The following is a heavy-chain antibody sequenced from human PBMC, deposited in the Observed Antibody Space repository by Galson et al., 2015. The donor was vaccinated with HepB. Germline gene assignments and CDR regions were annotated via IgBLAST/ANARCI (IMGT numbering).Heavy chain of an antibody. CDR2: ISGSGGST. CDR3: AKDGVYCSSTSCYAFLGFLDY. J-gene: IGHJ4*02. CDR1: GFTFSSYA. Sequence: SLRLSCAASGFTFSSYAMSWVRQAPGKGLEWVSAISGSGGSTYYADSVKGRFTISRDNSKNTLYLQMNSLRAEDTAVYYCAKDGVYCSSTSCYAFLGFLDYWGQGTLVTVSS. D-gene: IGHD2-2*01. V-gene: IGHV3-23*01.